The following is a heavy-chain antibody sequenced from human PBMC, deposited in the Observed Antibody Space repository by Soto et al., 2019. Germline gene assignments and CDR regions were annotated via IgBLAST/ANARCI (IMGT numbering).Heavy chain of an antibody. CDR1: GGSISSSSYY. CDR3: ASQRAVVAATIWFDP. J-gene: IGHJ5*02. CDR2: IYYSGST. D-gene: IGHD2-15*01. V-gene: IGHV4-39*01. Sequence: SETLSLTCTVSGGSISSSSYYWVLIRQPPGKGLEWIGSIYYSGSTYYNPSLKSRVTISVDTSKNQFSLKLSSVTAADTAVYYCASQRAVVAATIWFDPRGQGTLVTVYS.